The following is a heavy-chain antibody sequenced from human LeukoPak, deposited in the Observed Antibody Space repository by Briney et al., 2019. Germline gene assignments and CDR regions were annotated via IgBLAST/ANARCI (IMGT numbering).Heavy chain of an antibody. Sequence: SETLSLTCTVSGGSISSYYSSWIRQPPGKGLEWIGYIYYSGSTNYNPSLKSRVTISVDTSKNQFSLKLSSVTAADTAVYYCASREVRGGYGVDYWGQGTLVTVSS. J-gene: IGHJ4*02. CDR1: GGSISSYY. CDR3: ASREVRGGYGVDY. V-gene: IGHV4-59*08. D-gene: IGHD3-10*01. CDR2: IYYSGST.